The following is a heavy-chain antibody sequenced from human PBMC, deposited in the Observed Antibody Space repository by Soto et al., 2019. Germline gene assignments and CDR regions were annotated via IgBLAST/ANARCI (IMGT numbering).Heavy chain of an antibody. J-gene: IGHJ4*02. CDR3: ARGREVRGVIINDY. Sequence: GGSLRLSCAASGFTFSSYWMHWVRQAPGKGLVWVSRINSDGSSTSYADSVKGRFTISRDNAKNTLYLQMNSLRAEDTAVYYCARGREVRGVIINDYWGQGTLVTVSS. V-gene: IGHV3-74*01. D-gene: IGHD3-10*01. CDR2: INSDGSST. CDR1: GFTFSSYW.